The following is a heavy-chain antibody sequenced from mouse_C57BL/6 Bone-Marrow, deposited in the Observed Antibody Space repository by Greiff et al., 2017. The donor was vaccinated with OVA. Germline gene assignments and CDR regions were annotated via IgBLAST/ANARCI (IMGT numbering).Heavy chain of an antibody. CDR3: ARELGRRFAY. CDR2: ISDGGSYT. J-gene: IGHJ3*01. D-gene: IGHD4-1*01. CDR1: GFTFSSYA. V-gene: IGHV5-4*01. Sequence: EVKLVESGGGLVKPGGSLKLSCAASGFTFSSYAMSWVRQTPEKRLEWVATISDGGSYTYYPDNVKGRFTISRDNAKNNLYLQMSHLKSEDTAMYYCARELGRRFAYWGQGTLVTVSA.